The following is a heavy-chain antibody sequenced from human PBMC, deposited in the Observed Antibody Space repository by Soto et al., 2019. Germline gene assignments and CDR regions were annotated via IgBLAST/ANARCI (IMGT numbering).Heavy chain of an antibody. CDR2: INAYNGNR. CDR3: ARARDRVADV. Sequence: QVHLVQSGPEVKKPGASVKVSCKASGYTFNTYGITWVRQAPGQGLEWMAWINAYNGNRIYAQTFQGSVTVTTDTSSSPTSMQLMSMPSAATTVKFYARARDRVADVWGLGTMVSVSS. D-gene: IGHD2-15*01. CDR1: GYTFNTYG. V-gene: IGHV1-18*01. J-gene: IGHJ3*01.